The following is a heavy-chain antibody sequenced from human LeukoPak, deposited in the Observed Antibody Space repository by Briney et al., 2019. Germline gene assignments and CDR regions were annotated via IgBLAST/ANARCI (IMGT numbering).Heavy chain of an antibody. CDR3: AKGKRYPDC. J-gene: IGHJ4*02. D-gene: IGHD1-1*01. V-gene: IGHV3-7*03. CDR2: LNLDGSDK. Sequence: HTGGSLRLSCVVSGFTFSESWMSWVRQAPGKGLGWVASLNLDGSDKYYVDSVKGRFTISRDNAKNSLYLQMDSLRVEDTAVYYCAKGKRYPDCWGQGTLVTVSS. CDR1: GFTFSESW.